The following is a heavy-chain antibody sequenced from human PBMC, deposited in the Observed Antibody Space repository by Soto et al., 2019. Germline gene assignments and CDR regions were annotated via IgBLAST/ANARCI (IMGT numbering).Heavy chain of an antibody. J-gene: IGHJ4*01. CDR3: ATARGGDDILTGNLTSFYY. CDR1: GYHXSSYY. Sequence: SXKVSCKAAGYHXSSYYINWVRQAPGQGLGWIGLINPNSCGTNYAQKFQGRVTITRDTSIRTAYIELSSLRSDDPEPHYSATARGGDDILTGNLTSFYYWGQETLGTVS. V-gene: IGHV1-2*02. CDR2: INPNSCGT. D-gene: IGHD3-9*01.